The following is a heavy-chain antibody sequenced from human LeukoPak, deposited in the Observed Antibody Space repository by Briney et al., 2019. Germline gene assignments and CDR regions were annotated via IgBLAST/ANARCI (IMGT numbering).Heavy chain of an antibody. V-gene: IGHV1-18*04. CDR3: ARGERKKVATILFDY. D-gene: IGHD5-12*01. CDR2: ISAYNGNT. CDR1: GYTFTSYG. J-gene: IGHJ4*02. Sequence: ASVKVSCKASGYTFTSYGISWVRQAPGQGLERMGWISAYNGNTNYAQKLQGRVTMTTDTSTSTAYMELRSLRSDDTAVYYCARGERKKVATILFDYWGQGTLVTVSS.